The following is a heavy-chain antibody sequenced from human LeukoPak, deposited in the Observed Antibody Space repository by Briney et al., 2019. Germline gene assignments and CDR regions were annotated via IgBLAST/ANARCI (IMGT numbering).Heavy chain of an antibody. V-gene: IGHV1-69*05. Sequence: GAIIPIFGTANYAQKFQARVKINTEESTSTAYMELSSLRSEDTAVYYCARTNDYGDYALLFWGQGTLVTVSS. J-gene: IGHJ4*02. CDR3: ARTNDYGDYALLF. CDR2: IIPIFGTA. D-gene: IGHD4-17*01.